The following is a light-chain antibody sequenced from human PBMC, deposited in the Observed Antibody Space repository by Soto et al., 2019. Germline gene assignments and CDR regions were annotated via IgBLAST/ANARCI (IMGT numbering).Light chain of an antibody. CDR2: SNN. Sequence: QSVLTQPPSASGTPGQRVTISCSGSSSNIGSNTVNWYQQLPGTAPKLLIYSNNQRPSGVPDRFSGSKSGTSASLAISGLQSEYEADYYGAACDDSLTGWVFCGGTTLTVL. CDR3: AACDDSLTGWV. J-gene: IGLJ3*02. V-gene: IGLV1-44*01. CDR1: SSNIGSNT.